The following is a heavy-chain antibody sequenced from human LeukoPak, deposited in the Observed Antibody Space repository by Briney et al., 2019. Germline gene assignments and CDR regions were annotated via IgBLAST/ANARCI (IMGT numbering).Heavy chain of an antibody. Sequence: PGGSLRLSCAASGFTFSSYSTNWVRQAPGKGLEWVSSISSSSSYIYYADSVKGRFTISRDNAKNSLYLQMNSLRAEDTAVYYCARDGYDSSGYYYYYYYYGMDVWGQGTTVTVSS. CDR3: ARDGYDSSGYYYYYYYYGMDV. CDR2: ISSSSSYI. V-gene: IGHV3-21*01. D-gene: IGHD3-22*01. J-gene: IGHJ6*02. CDR1: GFTFSSYS.